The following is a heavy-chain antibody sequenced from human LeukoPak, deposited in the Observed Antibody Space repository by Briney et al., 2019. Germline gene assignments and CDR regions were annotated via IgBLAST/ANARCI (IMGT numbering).Heavy chain of an antibody. CDR2: IHYSGSA. D-gene: IGHD4-17*01. CDR3: ASTVTPGGYYYYYMDV. V-gene: IGHV4-59*08. Sequence: SETLSLTYTVSNGPINTYQWSWIRQPPGKGLEWIGNIHYSGSANYNPSLKSRVIISVDTSKNQFSLKLSSVTAADTAVYYCASTVTPGGYYYYYMDVWGKGTTVTVSS. CDR1: NGPINTYQ. J-gene: IGHJ6*03.